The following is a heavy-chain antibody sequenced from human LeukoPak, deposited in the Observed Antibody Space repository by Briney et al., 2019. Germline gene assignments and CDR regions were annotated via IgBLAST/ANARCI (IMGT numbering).Heavy chain of an antibody. V-gene: IGHV1-18*01. CDR1: SYTFTSYG. CDR2: ISAYNGNT. CDR3: ARACPYYDILTGYYTPLYYYYMDV. D-gene: IGHD3-9*01. Sequence: ASVKVSCRASSYTFTSYGISWVRQAPGQGLEWMGWISAYNGNTNYAQKLQGRVTMTTDTSTSTAYMELRSLRSDDTAVYYCARACPYYDILTGYYTPLYYYYMDVWGKGTTVTVSS. J-gene: IGHJ6*03.